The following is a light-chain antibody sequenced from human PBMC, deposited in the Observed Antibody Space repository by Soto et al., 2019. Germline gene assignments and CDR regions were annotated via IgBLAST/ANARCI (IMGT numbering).Light chain of an antibody. CDR1: QSVSSSY. J-gene: IGKJ1*01. V-gene: IGKV3-20*01. Sequence: EIVLTQSPGTLSLSPGERATLSCRASQSVSSSYLAWYQQKPGQAPRLLIYGASSRATGIPDRFSGSGSGTDFTLTISRLEPEDFAVYYCQQYGRSSTFGQGTKV. CDR2: GAS. CDR3: QQYGRSST.